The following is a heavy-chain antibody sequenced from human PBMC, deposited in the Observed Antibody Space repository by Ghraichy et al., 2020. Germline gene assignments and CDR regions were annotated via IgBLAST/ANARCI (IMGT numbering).Heavy chain of an antibody. V-gene: IGHV3-23*05. J-gene: IGHJ4*02. CDR3: TKSMGPVHQFDQ. Sequence: SLRLSCAASGFTFSSCDMTWVRQAPGKGLEWVSLILASGVTTYYADSVKGRFTTSRDNSKNTLYLEMNSLRAEDTALYYCTKSMGPVHQFDQWGQGAQVTVSS. CDR2: ILASGVTT. CDR1: GFTFSSCD. D-gene: IGHD2-2*01.